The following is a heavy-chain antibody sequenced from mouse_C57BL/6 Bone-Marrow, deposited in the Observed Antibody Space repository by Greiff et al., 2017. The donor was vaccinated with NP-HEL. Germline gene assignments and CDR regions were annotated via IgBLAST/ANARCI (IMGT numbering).Heavy chain of an antibody. V-gene: IGHV1-81*01. CDR3: AREHYGSREKFAC. CDR1: GYTFTSYG. D-gene: IGHD1-1*01. CDR2: IYPRSGNT. Sequence: VQLQQSGAELARPGASVTLSCKASGYTFTSYGISWVKQRTGQGLEWIGEIYPRSGNTYYNEKFKGKAKLTADKASSTAYRELSSLSSEDSAVYFGAREHYGSREKFACWGQGTLVTVSA. J-gene: IGHJ3*01.